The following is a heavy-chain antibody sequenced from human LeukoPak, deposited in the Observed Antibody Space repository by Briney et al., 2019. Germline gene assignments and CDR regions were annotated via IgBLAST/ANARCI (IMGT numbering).Heavy chain of an antibody. D-gene: IGHD1-7*01. V-gene: IGHV1-69*05. CDR2: IIPIFGTA. Sequence: SVKVSCKPPGGTFSSYAISWVRQAPGQGLEWMGGIIPIFGTANYAQKFQCRVTITTDESTSTAYMELSSLRSEDTAVYYCARDNYAGANWFDPWGQGTLVTVSS. J-gene: IGHJ5*02. CDR1: GGTFSSYA. CDR3: ARDNYAGANWFDP.